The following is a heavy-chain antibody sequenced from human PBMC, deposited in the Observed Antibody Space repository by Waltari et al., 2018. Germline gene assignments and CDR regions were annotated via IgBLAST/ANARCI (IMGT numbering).Heavy chain of an antibody. V-gene: IGHV4-39*01. CDR3: ARRYGDYVDAYF. J-gene: IGHJ4*02. CDR2: FFYSGST. CDR1: GGALRSSSYD. Sequence: QLQLQASGPGLVKPSETLSPTRTVSGGALRSSSYDWGWRRQAPGKGLEWIGGFFYSGSTYYNPSLRSRVTISVDASKNQFSLRLSSVTAADTAVYYCARRYGDYVDAYFWGQGTLVTVSS. D-gene: IGHD4-17*01.